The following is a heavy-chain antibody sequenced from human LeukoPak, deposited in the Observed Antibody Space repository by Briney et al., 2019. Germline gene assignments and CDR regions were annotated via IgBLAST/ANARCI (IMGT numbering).Heavy chain of an antibody. D-gene: IGHD4-17*01. CDR2: ISSSGSTI. J-gene: IGHJ5*02. Sequence: PGGSLRLSCAASGFTFSSYEMNWVRQAPGKGLEWVSYISSSGSTIYYADSVKGRFTISRDNAKNSLYLQMNSLRAEDTAVYYCAREDYGDYSGSWFGPWGQGTLVTVSS. CDR3: AREDYGDYSGSWFGP. CDR1: GFTFSSYE. V-gene: IGHV3-48*03.